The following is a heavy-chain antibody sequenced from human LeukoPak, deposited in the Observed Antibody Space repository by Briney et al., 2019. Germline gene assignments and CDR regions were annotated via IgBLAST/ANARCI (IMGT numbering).Heavy chain of an antibody. CDR1: GGTFSSYA. V-gene: IGHV1-69*06. Sequence: SVKVSCKASGGTFSSYAISWVRQAPGQGLEWMGGIIPIFGTANYAQKFQGRVTITADKSTSTAYMGLSSLRSEATAVYYCARDAEYCGGDCYLNLWNYWGQGTLVTVSS. CDR2: IIPIFGTA. CDR3: ARDAEYCGGDCYLNLWNY. J-gene: IGHJ4*02. D-gene: IGHD2-21*02.